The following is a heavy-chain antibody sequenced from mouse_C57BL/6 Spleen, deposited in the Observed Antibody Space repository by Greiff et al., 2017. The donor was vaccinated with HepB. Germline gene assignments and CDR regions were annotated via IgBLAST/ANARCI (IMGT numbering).Heavy chain of an antibody. D-gene: IGHD1-1*01. CDR1: GYTFTDYY. J-gene: IGHJ1*03. CDR3: AHYGSSFHWYFDV. CDR2: INPNNGGT. Sequence: VQLQQSGPELVKPGASVKISCKASGYTFTDYYMNWVKQSHGKSLEWIGDINPNNGGTSYNQKFKGKATLTVDKSSSTAYMELRSLTSEDSAVYYCAHYGSSFHWYFDVWGTGTTVTVSS. V-gene: IGHV1-26*01.